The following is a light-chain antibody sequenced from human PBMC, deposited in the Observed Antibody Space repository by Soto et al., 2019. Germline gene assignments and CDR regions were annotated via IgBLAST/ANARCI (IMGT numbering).Light chain of an antibody. V-gene: IGKV1-5*03. CDR2: KAS. J-gene: IGKJ5*01. Sequence: DIQMTQSPSPLSSSVGDRVTITCRASQSVSAWLAWYQQKPGKAPKLLIYKASILEIGVPSRFRGSGSGTEFTLTISSLQPDDFATYYCQQYDDYPGTFGQGTRLEIK. CDR3: QQYDDYPGT. CDR1: QSVSAW.